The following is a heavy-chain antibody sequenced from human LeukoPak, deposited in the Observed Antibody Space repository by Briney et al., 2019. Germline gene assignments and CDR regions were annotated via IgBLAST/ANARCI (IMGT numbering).Heavy chain of an antibody. Sequence: SETLSLTCTVSGGSISSYYWSWIRQPPGKGLEWIGYIYYSGSTNYNPSLKSRVTISVDTSKNQFSLKLSSVTAADTAVYYCATSSGKHAFDIWGQGTMVTVSS. CDR1: GGSISSYY. V-gene: IGHV4-59*01. J-gene: IGHJ3*02. CDR3: ATSSGKHAFDI. D-gene: IGHD3-10*01. CDR2: IYYSGST.